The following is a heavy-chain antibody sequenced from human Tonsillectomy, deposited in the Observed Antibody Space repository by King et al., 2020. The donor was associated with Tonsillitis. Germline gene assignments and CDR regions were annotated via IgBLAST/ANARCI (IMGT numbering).Heavy chain of an antibody. V-gene: IGHV3-15*01. CDR1: GFTFSNAW. Sequence: VQLVESGGGLVKPGGSLRLSCAASGFTFSNAWMSWVRQAPGKGLEWVGRIKSKTDGGTTDYGAPVKGRFTISRDDSKNTLYLQMNSLKTEDTAVYYCPTHYDFWSGSKYYYYYYGMDVWGQGTTVTVSS. D-gene: IGHD3-3*01. CDR2: IKSKTDGGTT. CDR3: PTHYDFWSGSKYYYYYYGMDV. J-gene: IGHJ6*02.